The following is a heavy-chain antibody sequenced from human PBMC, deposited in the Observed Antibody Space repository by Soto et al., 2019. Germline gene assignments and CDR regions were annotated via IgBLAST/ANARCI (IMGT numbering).Heavy chain of an antibody. Sequence: EVQLLESGGGLVQPGGSLRLSCAASGFTFSSYAMSWVRQAPGKGLEWVSAISGSGGSTYYADSVKGRFTISRDNSKNTLYLQMNSLRVEDTAVYYCANVLWFGELFSWGQGTLVTVSS. D-gene: IGHD3-10*01. CDR1: GFTFSSYA. CDR2: ISGSGGST. V-gene: IGHV3-23*01. CDR3: ANVLWFGELFS. J-gene: IGHJ4*02.